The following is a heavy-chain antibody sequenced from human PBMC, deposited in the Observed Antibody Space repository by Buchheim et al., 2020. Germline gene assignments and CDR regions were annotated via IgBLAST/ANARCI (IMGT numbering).Heavy chain of an antibody. V-gene: IGHV4-4*02. CDR2: IYHGGGT. D-gene: IGHD1-14*01. J-gene: IGHJ4*02. Sequence: QVQLQESGPGLVKTSGTLSLTCAVSGDSISSRDWWSWVRQPPGKGLEWIGEIYHGGGTNYNPSLKSRVPISVDTSRNQFSPKLSSVTAADTAVYYCARNGPYNLDNWGQGT. CDR3: ARNGPYNLDN. CDR1: GDSISSRDW.